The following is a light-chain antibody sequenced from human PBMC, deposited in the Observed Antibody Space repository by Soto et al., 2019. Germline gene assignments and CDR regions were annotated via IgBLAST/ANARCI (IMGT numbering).Light chain of an antibody. J-gene: IGLJ1*01. CDR3: QSYDNSLSGSGV. Sequence: QSVLAQPPSVSGSPGQRVTISCTWISSNIGAGYDVHWYQHVPGTAPRLLIFGNSNRPSGVPDRFSGSKSGPSAFLAITGLQAEDEADYYCQSYDNSLSGSGVFGTGTKVTVL. CDR2: GNS. CDR1: SSNIGAGYD. V-gene: IGLV1-40*01.